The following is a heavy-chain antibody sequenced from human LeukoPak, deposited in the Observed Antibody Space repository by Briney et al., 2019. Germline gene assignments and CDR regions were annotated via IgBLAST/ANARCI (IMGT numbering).Heavy chain of an antibody. D-gene: IGHD3-10*01. J-gene: IGHJ4*02. CDR2: IWYDGSNK. Sequence: GGSLRLSCAASGFTFSSYGMHWVRQAPGKGLEWVAVIWYDGSNKYYADSEKGRFTISRDNSKNTLYLQMNSLRAKDTAVYYCARGGGSGSYLYYFDYWGQGTLVTVSS. CDR1: GFTFSSYG. V-gene: IGHV3-33*01. CDR3: ARGGGSGSYLYYFDY.